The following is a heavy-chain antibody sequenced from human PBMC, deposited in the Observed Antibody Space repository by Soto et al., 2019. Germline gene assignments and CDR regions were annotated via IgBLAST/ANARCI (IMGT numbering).Heavy chain of an antibody. CDR1: GYTFSNYA. J-gene: IGHJ4*02. Sequence: ASVKVSCKTSGYTFSNYAISWVRQAPGQGLEWMGWVSPYNGNANYTEKFQGRVSMTTDTSTTTAYMELTSLTSDDTAIYYCAREISLIMAAPDYWGQGTLVTVSS. D-gene: IGHD2-8*01. V-gene: IGHV1-18*04. CDR2: VSPYNGNA. CDR3: AREISLIMAAPDY.